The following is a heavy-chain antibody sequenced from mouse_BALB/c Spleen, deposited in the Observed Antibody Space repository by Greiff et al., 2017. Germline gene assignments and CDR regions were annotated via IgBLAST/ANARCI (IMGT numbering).Heavy chain of an antibody. Sequence: EVKVVESGGGLVQPGGSRKLSCAASGFTFSSFGMHWVRQAPEKGLEWVAYISSGSSTIYYADTVKGRFTISRDNPKNTLFLQMTSLRSEDTAMYYCARSGANDEGAMDYWGQGTSVTVSS. CDR2: ISSGSSTI. J-gene: IGHJ4*01. CDR1: GFTFSSFG. V-gene: IGHV5-17*02. D-gene: IGHD2-12*01. CDR3: ARSGANDEGAMDY.